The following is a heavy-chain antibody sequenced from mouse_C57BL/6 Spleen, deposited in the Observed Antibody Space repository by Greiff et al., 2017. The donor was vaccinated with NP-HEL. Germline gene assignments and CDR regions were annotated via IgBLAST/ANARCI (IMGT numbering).Heavy chain of an antibody. V-gene: IGHV1-18*01. D-gene: IGHD2-5*01. CDR1: GYTFTDYN. Sequence: VQLKESGPELVKPGASVKIPCKASGYTFTDYNMDWVKQSHGKSLEWIGDINPNNGGTIYNQKFKGKATLTVDKSSSTAYMELRSLTSEDTAVYYCARGYYSNLNAMDYWGQGTSVTVSS. CDR2: INPNNGGT. CDR3: ARGYYSNLNAMDY. J-gene: IGHJ4*01.